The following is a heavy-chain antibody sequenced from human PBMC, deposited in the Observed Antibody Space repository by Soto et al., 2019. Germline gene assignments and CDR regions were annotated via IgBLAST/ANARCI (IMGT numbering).Heavy chain of an antibody. J-gene: IGHJ5*02. CDR1: GCTFSSYA. CDR3: ARDPPDIVVVPAARRVGFDP. CDR2: IIPIFGTA. D-gene: IGHD2-2*01. V-gene: IGHV1-69*01. Sequence: QVQLVQSGAEVKKPGSSVKVSCKASGCTFSSYAISWVRQAPGQGLEWMGGIIPIFGTANYAQKFQGRVTITEDESTSTAYMELSSLRSEDTGVYYCARDPPDIVVVPAARRVGFDPWGQGTLVTVSS.